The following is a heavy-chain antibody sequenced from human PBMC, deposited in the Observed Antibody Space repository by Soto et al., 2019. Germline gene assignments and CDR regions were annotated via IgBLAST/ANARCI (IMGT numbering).Heavy chain of an antibody. J-gene: IGHJ4*02. V-gene: IGHV1-18*01. CDR2: IRVNNGHT. Sequence: QVQLVQSGAEVKKPGASVKVSCKASGYTFTNSGFSWVRQAPGQGLEWVGWIRVNNGHTHYAQKLQGRLTMTTDTSTSTAFMELRSLRSDDTAVYYCARDLGYSDVDGHYWGQVTLLTVSS. CDR1: GYTFTNSG. D-gene: IGHD4-4*01. CDR3: ARDLGYSDVDGHY.